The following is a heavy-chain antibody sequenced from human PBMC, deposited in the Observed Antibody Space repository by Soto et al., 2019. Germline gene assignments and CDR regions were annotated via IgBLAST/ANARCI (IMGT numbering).Heavy chain of an antibody. CDR3: AKEVHCGGGSCSWSEGFEY. V-gene: IGHV3-30*18. CDR2: ISYDGSHT. J-gene: IGHJ4*02. D-gene: IGHD2-15*01. Sequence: QVQLVESGGGVVQPGRSLRLSCAASGFIFSSYGMHWVRQAPGKGLEWVAVISYDGSHTYYADSVKGRFTITRDNSKNALYLQMNSLRPEDTAVYYCAKEVHCGGGSCSWSEGFEYWGQGTLLTVSS. CDR1: GFIFSSYG.